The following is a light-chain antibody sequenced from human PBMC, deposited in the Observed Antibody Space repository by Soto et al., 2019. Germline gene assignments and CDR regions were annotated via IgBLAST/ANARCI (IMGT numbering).Light chain of an antibody. CDR2: AVT. CDR3: CSYAGSYAYV. V-gene: IGLV2-11*01. Sequence: QSALTQPRSVSGSPGQSVTISCTGTSNDVGGYTSVSWYQQHPGKVPKLIISAVTKRPSGVPDRFSGSKSGNTASLTISGLQADDEADYYCCSYAGSYAYVFGTGTKLTVL. CDR1: SNDVGGYTS. J-gene: IGLJ1*01.